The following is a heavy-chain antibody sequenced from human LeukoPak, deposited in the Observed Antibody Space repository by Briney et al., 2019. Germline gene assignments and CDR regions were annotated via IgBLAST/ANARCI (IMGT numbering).Heavy chain of an antibody. CDR1: EYTFTGYY. V-gene: IGHV1-2*06. Sequence: ASVKVSCKASEYTFTGYYMHWVRQAPGQGLEWMGRINPNSGGTNYALKFQDRVTMTRGTSISTAYMELNSLRSEDTAVYYCARTAPYAGSWNAKANSYYFDYWGQGSLVTVSS. D-gene: IGHD1-1*01. CDR3: ARTAPYAGSWNAKANSYYFDY. CDR2: INPNSGGT. J-gene: IGHJ4*02.